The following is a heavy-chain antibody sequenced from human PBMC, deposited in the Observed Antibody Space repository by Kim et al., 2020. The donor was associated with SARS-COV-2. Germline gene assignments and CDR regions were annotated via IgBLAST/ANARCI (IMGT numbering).Heavy chain of an antibody. Sequence: GGSLRLSCAASGFTFASYSMNWVRQAPGRGLEWVSSISSSSTYTYYADSVKGRFTVSRENAKNSLYLQMSSLRAEDTAVYFCARGYSWSSDYWGQGTLVTVSS. CDR1: GFTFASYS. CDR3: ARGYSWSSDY. J-gene: IGHJ4*02. CDR2: ISSSSTYT. D-gene: IGHD1-26*01. V-gene: IGHV3-21*01.